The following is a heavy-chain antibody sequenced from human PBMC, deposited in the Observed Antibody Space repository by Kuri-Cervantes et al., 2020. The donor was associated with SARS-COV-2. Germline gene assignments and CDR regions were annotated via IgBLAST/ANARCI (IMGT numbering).Heavy chain of an antibody. CDR3: ARRFWSGYYYWFDP. CDR1: GGSISGYY. J-gene: IGHJ5*02. D-gene: IGHD3-3*01. CDR2: VNHRGST. V-gene: IGHV4-34*01. Sequence: SETLSLTCTVSGGSISGYYWNWIRQSPGKGLEWIGEVNHRGSTNYNPSLKSRITISVDTSKNQFSLRLSSVTAADTAMYYCARRFWSGYYYWFDPWGQGILVTVSS.